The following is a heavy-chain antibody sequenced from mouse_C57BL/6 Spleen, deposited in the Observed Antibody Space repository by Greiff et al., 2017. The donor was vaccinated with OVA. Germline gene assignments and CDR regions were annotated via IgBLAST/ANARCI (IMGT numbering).Heavy chain of an antibody. J-gene: IGHJ1*03. CDR2: IWGDGST. Sequence: VKLMESGPGLVAPSQSLSITCTVSGFSLTSYGLSWVRQPPGKGLEWLGVIWGDGSTNYHSALISRLSISKDNSKSQVFVKLNSLQTDDTATYYCAIITTVEPTFDVWGTGTTVTVSS. CDR1: GFSLTSYG. D-gene: IGHD1-1*01. V-gene: IGHV2-3*01. CDR3: AIITTVEPTFDV.